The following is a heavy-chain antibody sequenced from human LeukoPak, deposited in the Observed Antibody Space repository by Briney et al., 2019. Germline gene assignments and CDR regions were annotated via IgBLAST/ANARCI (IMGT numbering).Heavy chain of an antibody. CDR1: GFTFSSYA. Sequence: PGGSLRLSCAASGFTFSSYAMHWVRQAPGKGLEWVAVISYDGSNKYYADSVKGRFTISRDNSKNTLYLQMNSLRAEDTAVYYCAREEVVATIGDYWGQGTLVTVSS. J-gene: IGHJ4*02. D-gene: IGHD5-12*01. V-gene: IGHV3-30-3*01. CDR2: ISYDGSNK. CDR3: AREEVVATIGDY.